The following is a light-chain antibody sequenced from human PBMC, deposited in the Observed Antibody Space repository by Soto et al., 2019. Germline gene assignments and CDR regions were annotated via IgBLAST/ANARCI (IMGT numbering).Light chain of an antibody. V-gene: IGKV3-20*01. CDR1: QSVKSSY. CDR2: DAS. Sequence: PGERATLSCRASQSVKSSYLAWYRQKPGQTPRLLIYDASSRATGIPDRFSGSGSGTDFTLTISRLEPEDFAVYYCQQYGSSRTFGQGTKVEIK. CDR3: QQYGSSRT. J-gene: IGKJ1*01.